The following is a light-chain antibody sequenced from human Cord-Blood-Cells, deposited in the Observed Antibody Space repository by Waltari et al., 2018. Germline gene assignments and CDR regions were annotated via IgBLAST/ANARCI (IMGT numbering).Light chain of an antibody. J-gene: IGLJ3*02. CDR2: ENN. V-gene: IGLV1-51*02. CDR1: SSNLGNNY. Sequence: QSVLTQPPSVSAAPGPKVTISCSGSSSNLGNNYVSWYQQLPGTAPKLLIYENNKRPSGIPDRFSGSKSGTSATLGITGLQTGDEADYYCGTWDSSLSAGVFGGGTKLTVL. CDR3: GTWDSSLSAGV.